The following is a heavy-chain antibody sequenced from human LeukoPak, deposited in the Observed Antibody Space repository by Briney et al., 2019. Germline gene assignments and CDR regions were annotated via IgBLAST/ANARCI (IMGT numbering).Heavy chain of an antibody. CDR2: ISVYIGDT. CDR1: GYTFTSYG. V-gene: IGHV1-18*01. CDR3: AKVVRGFGEWYYYGMDV. J-gene: IGHJ6*02. Sequence: GASVTVSCKASGYTFTSYGIGWVRRAPGQGLDGMGWISVYIGDTDYLQNLQGSLTMTTETSTSTAYLELRGLRSDDTAVYYCAKVVRGFGEWYYYGMDVWGQGTTVTVSS. D-gene: IGHD3-10*01.